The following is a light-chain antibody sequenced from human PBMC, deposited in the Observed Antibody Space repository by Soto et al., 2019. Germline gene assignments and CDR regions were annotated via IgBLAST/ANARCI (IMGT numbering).Light chain of an antibody. J-gene: IGLJ2*01. CDR3: NSYTSSSSVL. CDR1: SRDVGGYKY. CDR2: EVS. V-gene: IGLV2-14*01. Sequence: QSALTQPASVSGSPGQSITISCTGTSRDVGGYKYVSWYQQYPGKAPKLMIYEVSNRPSGVSNRFSGSKSGNTASLTISGLQADDDADYYCNSYTSSSSVLVGGGTKLTVL.